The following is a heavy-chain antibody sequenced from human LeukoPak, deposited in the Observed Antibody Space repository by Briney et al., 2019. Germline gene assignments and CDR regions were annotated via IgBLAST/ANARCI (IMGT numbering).Heavy chain of an antibody. CDR2: ISYDGSNK. CDR1: GFTFSSYA. V-gene: IGHV3-30-3*01. Sequence: GGSLRLSCAASGFTFSSYAMHWVRQAPGKGLEWVAVISYDGSNKYYADSVKGRFTISRDNSKNTLYLQMNSLRAEDTAVYYCARVYQKYSSSWKAFDIWGQGTMVTVSS. J-gene: IGHJ3*02. D-gene: IGHD6-13*01. CDR3: ARVYQKYSSSWKAFDI.